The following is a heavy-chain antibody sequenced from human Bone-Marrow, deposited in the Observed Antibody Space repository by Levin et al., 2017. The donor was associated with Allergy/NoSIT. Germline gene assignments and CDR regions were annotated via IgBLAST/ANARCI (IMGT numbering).Heavy chain of an antibody. CDR1: SGSISAYF. D-gene: IGHD7-27*01. V-gene: IGHV4-59*01. CDR3: AGESSPHWVGAFDL. CDR2: VFSSGST. J-gene: IGHJ3*01. Sequence: GSLRLSCTVSSGSISAYFWNWVRQPPGKGLEWIGYVFSSGSTSYNPSLKDRLSISLDTSKNQFSLRLHSVTTADTALYFCAGESSPHWVGAFDLWGQGSVVTVSS.